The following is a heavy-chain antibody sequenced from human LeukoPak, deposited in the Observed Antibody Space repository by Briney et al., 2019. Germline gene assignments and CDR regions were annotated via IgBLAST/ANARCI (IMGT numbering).Heavy chain of an antibody. CDR2: IWYDASNK. CDR3: VRGVGVSRFNYFDP. D-gene: IGHD1-26*01. Sequence: GGSLTLSCAASGFTLSSFGMHWVRQAPGKGLEWVAVIWYDASNKYYADSVKGRFTISRDNSKNTLYLQMNSLRDDDTAVYYCVRGVGVSRFNYFDPWGQGTLVTVSS. J-gene: IGHJ5*02. V-gene: IGHV3-33*01. CDR1: GFTLSSFG.